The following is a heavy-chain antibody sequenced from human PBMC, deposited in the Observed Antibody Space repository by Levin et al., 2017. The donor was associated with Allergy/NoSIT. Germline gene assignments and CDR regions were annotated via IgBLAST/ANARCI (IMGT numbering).Heavy chain of an antibody. V-gene: IGHV1-2*02. CDR3: ARGDFWSGPHPYYYDYYGMDV. CDR2: INPNSGGT. J-gene: IGHJ6*02. CDR1: GYTFTGYY. Sequence: ASVKVSCKASGYTFTGYYMHWVRQAPGQGLEWMGWINPNSGGTNYAQKFQGRVTMTRDTSISTAYMELSRLRSDDTAVYYCARGDFWSGPHPYYYDYYGMDVWGQGTTVTVSS. D-gene: IGHD3-3*01.